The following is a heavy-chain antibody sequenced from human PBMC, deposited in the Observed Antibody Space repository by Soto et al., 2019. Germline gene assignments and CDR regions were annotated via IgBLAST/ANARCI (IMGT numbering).Heavy chain of an antibody. J-gene: IGHJ3*01. V-gene: IGHV3-23*01. D-gene: IGHD6-19*01. CDR1: GFTFSNYA. Sequence: GGSLRLSCAASGFTFSNYAMNWVRQAPGKGLECVSVISGSGGSAYYADSVKGRFTISRDNSKNTLYLQMNSLRAEDTAIYYCVKEGSGWAFWGRGTMVTVSS. CDR2: ISGSGGSA. CDR3: VKEGSGWAF.